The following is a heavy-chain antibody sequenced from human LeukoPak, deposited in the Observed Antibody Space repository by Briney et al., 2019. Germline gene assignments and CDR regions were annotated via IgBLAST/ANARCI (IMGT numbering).Heavy chain of an antibody. J-gene: IGHJ5*02. CDR1: GFTFSSYS. D-gene: IGHD4-11*01. Sequence: PGGSLRLSCAASGFTFSSYSMNWVRQAPGKGLEWVSSISSSSSYIYYADSVKGRFTISRDNAKNSLYLQMNSLRAEDTAVYYCARDVNLYSPWFDPWGQGTLVTVSS. CDR2: ISSSSSYI. CDR3: ARDVNLYSPWFDP. V-gene: IGHV3-21*01.